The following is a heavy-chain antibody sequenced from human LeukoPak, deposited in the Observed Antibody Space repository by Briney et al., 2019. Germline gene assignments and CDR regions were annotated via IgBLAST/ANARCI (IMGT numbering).Heavy chain of an antibody. V-gene: IGHV3-9*01. CDR1: GFSFDEYA. D-gene: IGHD3-22*01. J-gene: IGHJ4*02. Sequence: GGSLRLSCAASGFSFDEYALHWVRQAPGKGLEWVSGITWNSDRSIGYADAVKGRFTISRDNAKKSLYLQMNSLRVEDTALYFCVKNKSRHSSGYYYYFDYWGQGTLVTVSS. CDR2: ITWNSDRSI. CDR3: VKNKSRHSSGYYYYFDY.